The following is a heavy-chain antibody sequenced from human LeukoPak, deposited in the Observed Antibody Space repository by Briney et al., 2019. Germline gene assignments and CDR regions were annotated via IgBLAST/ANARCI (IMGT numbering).Heavy chain of an antibody. CDR2: IHHSGTS. CDR1: GGPISSGNYY. CDR3: ARGRRGLQLDY. J-gene: IGHJ4*02. V-gene: IGHV4-31*03. Sequence: PSETLSLTCTVSGGPISSGNYYWSWARQDPGKGLEWIGYIHHSGTSYYNPSLKSRLSMSVDTSKNQFSLRLSSVTAADTAVYYCARGRRGLQLDYWGQGTLVTVSS. D-gene: IGHD5-24*01.